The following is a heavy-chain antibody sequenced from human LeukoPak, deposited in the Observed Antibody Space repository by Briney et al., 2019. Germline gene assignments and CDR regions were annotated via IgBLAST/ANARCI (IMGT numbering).Heavy chain of an antibody. Sequence: GGSLRLSCAASGFSVSNTYMSWVRQAPGKGLEWVSVIYSGDSGVSTYYADSVKGRFTISRHNSKNTLYLHMSSLRAEDTAVYFCARSAARLRYYYAMDVWGQGTTVTVCS. CDR3: ARSAARLRYYYAMDV. J-gene: IGHJ6*02. V-gene: IGHV3-53*04. CDR2: IYSGDSGVST. CDR1: GFSVSNTY. D-gene: IGHD6-6*01.